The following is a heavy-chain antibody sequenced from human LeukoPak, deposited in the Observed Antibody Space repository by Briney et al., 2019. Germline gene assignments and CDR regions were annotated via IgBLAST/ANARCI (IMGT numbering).Heavy chain of an antibody. D-gene: IGHD2-2*01. CDR3: ARPYCSNTNCYHFDY. J-gene: IGHJ4*02. V-gene: IGHV3-7*01. CDR2: IKQDESEK. CDR1: GFTFTRYW. Sequence: GGSLRLSCAASGFTFTRYWMSWVRQAPGKGLEWVANIKQDESEKYYVDSVKGRFTISRDNASNSLFLQMNSLRAEDTAVYYCARPYCSNTNCYHFDYWGQGTLVTVSS.